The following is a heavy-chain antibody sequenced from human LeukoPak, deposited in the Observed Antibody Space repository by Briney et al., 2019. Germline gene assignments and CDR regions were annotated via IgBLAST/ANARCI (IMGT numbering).Heavy chain of an antibody. J-gene: IGHJ6*02. V-gene: IGHV1-69*04. Sequence: SVKVSCKASGGTFSSYAISWVRQAPGQGLEWMGRIIPILGIGNYAQKFQGRVTITADKSTSTAYMELSSLRSEDTAVYYCATQQDIVATIIEGGMDVWGQGTTVTVSS. CDR3: ATQQDIVATIIEGGMDV. D-gene: IGHD5-12*01. CDR1: GGTFSSYA. CDR2: IIPILGIG.